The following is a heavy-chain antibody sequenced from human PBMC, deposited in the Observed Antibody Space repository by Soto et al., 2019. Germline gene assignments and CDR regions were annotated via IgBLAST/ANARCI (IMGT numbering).Heavy chain of an antibody. Sequence: ASVKVSCKVSGYTLTELSMHWVRQAPGKGLEWMGGYDPEDGETIYAQKFQGRVTMTEDTSTDTAYMELSSLRSEDTAVYYCATGVATKIYYYYGMDVWGQGTTVTVSS. J-gene: IGHJ6*02. CDR3: ATGVATKIYYYYGMDV. D-gene: IGHD5-12*01. V-gene: IGHV1-24*01. CDR2: YDPEDGET. CDR1: GYTLTELS.